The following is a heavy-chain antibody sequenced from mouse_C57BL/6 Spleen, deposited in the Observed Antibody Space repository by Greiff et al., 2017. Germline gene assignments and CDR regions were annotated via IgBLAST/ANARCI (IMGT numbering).Heavy chain of an antibody. V-gene: IGHV5-17*01. Sequence: EVKLMESGGGLVKPGGSLKLSCAASGFTFSDYGMHWVRQAPEEGLEWVAYISSGSSTIYYADKVKGRFTISRDNAKNTLFLQMTSLRSEDTAMYYCARDYDSCWGQGTLVTVSA. CDR2: ISSGSSTI. CDR3: ARDYDSC. CDR1: GFTFSDYG. D-gene: IGHD2-4*01. J-gene: IGHJ3*01.